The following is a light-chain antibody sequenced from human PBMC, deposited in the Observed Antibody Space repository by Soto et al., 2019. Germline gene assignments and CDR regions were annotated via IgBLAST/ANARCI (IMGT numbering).Light chain of an antibody. Sequence: QSALTQPASVSRSPGQSITISCTGSSSDIGSYNYVSWYQQHPGKAPKLMIYDVSNRPLGVSNRFSGSKSGNTASLTISGLQVEDEADYYCSSYTRSSTLVVFGGGTKLTVL. CDR1: SSDIGSYNY. CDR3: SSYTRSSTLVV. CDR2: DVS. J-gene: IGLJ2*01. V-gene: IGLV2-14*01.